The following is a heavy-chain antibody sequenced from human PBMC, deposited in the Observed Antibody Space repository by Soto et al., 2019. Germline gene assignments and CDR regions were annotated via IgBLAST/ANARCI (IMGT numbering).Heavy chain of an antibody. V-gene: IGHV3-21*01. D-gene: IGHD6-19*01. CDR1: GFTFSSYS. CDR2: ISSSSSYI. J-gene: IGHJ6*02. CDR3: ASDGRSGWSYYYDGMDV. Sequence: EVQLVESGGGLVKPGGSLRLSCAASGFTFSSYSMNWVRQAPGKGLEWVSSISSSSSYIYYADSVKGRFTISRDNAKNSPYRQMNSLGAEDTVVYYGASDGRSGWSYYYDGMDVGGQGTTVTVSS.